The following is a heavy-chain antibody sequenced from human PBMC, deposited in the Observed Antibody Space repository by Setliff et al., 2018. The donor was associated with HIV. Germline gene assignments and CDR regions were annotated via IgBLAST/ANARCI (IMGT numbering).Heavy chain of an antibody. CDR3: ARDGGALKDDNGDNGWGLGYFDY. CDR1: GFSVSNYY. CDR2: IYSDGTT. D-gene: IGHD4-17*01. J-gene: IGHJ4*02. Sequence: PGGSLRLSCAASGFSVSNYYMAWVRQAPGKGLEWVSTIYSDGTTYHADSVKGRFTLSRDNSKNTRFLQMNSLRPEDTAVYYCARDGGALKDDNGDNGWGLGYFDYWGQGTLVTVSS. V-gene: IGHV3-53*05.